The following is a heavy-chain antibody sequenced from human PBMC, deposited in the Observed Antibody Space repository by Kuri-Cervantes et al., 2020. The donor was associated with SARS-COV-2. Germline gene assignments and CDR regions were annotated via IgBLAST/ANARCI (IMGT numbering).Heavy chain of an antibody. CDR2: ISSSSSTI. CDR3: ASPPEYDSSGSPFDY. D-gene: IGHD3-22*01. V-gene: IGHV3-48*01. Sequence: GGSLRLSCAASGFTFSSYSMNWVRQAPGKGLEWVSYISSSSSTIYYADSVKGRFTISRDNAKNSLYLQMNSLRAEDTAVYYCASPPEYDSSGSPFDYWGQGTLVTVSS. J-gene: IGHJ4*02. CDR1: GFTFSSYS.